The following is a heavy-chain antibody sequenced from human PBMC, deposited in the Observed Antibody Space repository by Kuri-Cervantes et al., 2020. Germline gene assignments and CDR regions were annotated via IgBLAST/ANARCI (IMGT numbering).Heavy chain of an antibody. J-gene: IGHJ4*02. V-gene: IGHV3-74*01. D-gene: IGHD3-22*01. CDR2: INSDGSSA. CDR3: ARGFSYHDPWFDY. Sequence: GESLKISCAASGFTFSSNWIHWVRQAPGKGLVWVSRINSDGSSATYADSVKGRFTISRDNAKNTLYLQMNSLRDEDTAVYYCARGFSYHDPWFDYWGQGTLVTVSS. CDR1: GFTFSSNW.